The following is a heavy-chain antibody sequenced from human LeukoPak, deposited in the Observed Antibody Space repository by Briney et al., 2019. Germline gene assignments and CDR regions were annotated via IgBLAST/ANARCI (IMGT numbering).Heavy chain of an antibody. CDR3: ARGRTSSGYYCPCPH. Sequence: PGGSLRLSCAASGFTFSSYSMNWVRQAPGKGLEWVSSISSSSSYIYYADSVKGRFTISRDNAKNSLYLQMNSLRAEDTAVYYCARGRTSSGYYCPCPHWGQGTLVTVSS. D-gene: IGHD3-22*01. CDR1: GFTFSSYS. V-gene: IGHV3-21*01. CDR2: ISSSSSYI. J-gene: IGHJ4*02.